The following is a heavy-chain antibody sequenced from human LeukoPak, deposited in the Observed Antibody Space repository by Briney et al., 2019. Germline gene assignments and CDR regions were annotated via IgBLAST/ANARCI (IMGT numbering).Heavy chain of an antibody. Sequence: SQTLSLTCAISGDSVSSNSAAWNWIRQSPSRGLEWLVRTYYRSKWYNDYAVSVKSRITINPDTSKNQFSLQLNSVTREDTAVYYCARSSGTTHYFDYWGQGTLVTVSS. J-gene: IGHJ4*02. D-gene: IGHD1-1*01. CDR2: TYYRSKWYN. CDR3: ARSSGTTHYFDY. V-gene: IGHV6-1*01. CDR1: GDSVSSNSAA.